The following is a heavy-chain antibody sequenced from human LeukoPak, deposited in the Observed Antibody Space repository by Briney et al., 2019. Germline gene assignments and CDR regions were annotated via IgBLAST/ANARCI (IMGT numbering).Heavy chain of an antibody. D-gene: IGHD3-3*01. V-gene: IGHV3-23*01. CDR2: IFGSGSGI. CDR3: AKDRIPDGFYSLDH. CDR1: GFTFGTYA. J-gene: IGHJ4*02. Sequence: GGSLRLSCTASGFTFGTYAMNWVRQAPGKGLEWVSVIFGSGSGINYADSVKGRFTISRDNSKNTLYVQMNTLRGEDTAIYYCAKDRIPDGFYSLDHWGQGALVTVSS.